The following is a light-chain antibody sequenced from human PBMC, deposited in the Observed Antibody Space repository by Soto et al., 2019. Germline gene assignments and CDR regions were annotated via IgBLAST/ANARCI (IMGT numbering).Light chain of an antibody. CDR2: EVS. CDR1: SSDVGGYNY. J-gene: IGLJ1*01. Sequence: QSALTQPASVSGSPGQSITISCTGTSSDVGGYNYASWYQQHPGKAPKLMIYEVSNRPSGVSNRFSGSKSGNTASLTISGLQAEDEADYYCSSYTSNSTPYVFGTGTKLTVL. CDR3: SSYTSNSTPYV. V-gene: IGLV2-14*01.